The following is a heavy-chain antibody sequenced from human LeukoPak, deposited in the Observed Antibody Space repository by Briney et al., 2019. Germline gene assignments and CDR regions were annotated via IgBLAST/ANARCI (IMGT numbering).Heavy chain of an antibody. V-gene: IGHV3-74*01. CDR1: GFTFSSYS. Sequence: GGSLRLSCAASGFTFSSYSMNWVRQAPGKGLEWVARTNTHGTSANYADSVKGRFIISRDNANNTLYLQMNGLRDEDTGVYYALAGYYYYYMDVWGKGTTVTVSS. CDR3: LAGYYYYYMDV. CDR2: TNTHGTSA. D-gene: IGHD6-13*01. J-gene: IGHJ6*03.